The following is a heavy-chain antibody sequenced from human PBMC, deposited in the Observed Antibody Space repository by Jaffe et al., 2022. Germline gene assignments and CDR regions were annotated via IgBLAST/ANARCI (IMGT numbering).Heavy chain of an antibody. CDR1: GGTFSSYA. V-gene: IGHV1-69*05. J-gene: IGHJ5*02. Sequence: QVQLVQSGAEVKKPGSSVKVSCKASGGTFSSYAISWVRQAPGQGLEWMGGIIPIFGTANYAQKFQGRVTITTDESTSTAYMELSSLRSEDTAVYYCARVTYDILTGYYNGWFDPWGQGTLVTVSS. CDR2: IIPIFGTA. CDR3: ARVTYDILTGYYNGWFDP. D-gene: IGHD3-9*01.